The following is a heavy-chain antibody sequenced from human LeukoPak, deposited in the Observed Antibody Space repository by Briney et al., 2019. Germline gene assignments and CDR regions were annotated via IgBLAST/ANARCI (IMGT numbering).Heavy chain of an antibody. CDR3: ARILVGIAVAGIGAFDI. CDR2: IHQGGSEI. D-gene: IGHD6-19*01. CDR1: GFTFSTYW. Sequence: GGSLRLSCAASGFTFSTYWMSWVRQAPGKGLEWVANIHQGGSEIYYVDSVKGRFTISRDNAKNSLYLQMNSLRAEDTAVYYCARILVGIAVAGIGAFDIWGQGTMVTVSS. V-gene: IGHV3-7*01. J-gene: IGHJ3*02.